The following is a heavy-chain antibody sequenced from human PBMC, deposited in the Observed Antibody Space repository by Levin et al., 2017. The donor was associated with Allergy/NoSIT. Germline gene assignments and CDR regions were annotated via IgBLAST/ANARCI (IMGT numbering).Heavy chain of an antibody. CDR2: IYYSGST. CDR3: ARGIPLGDLNWFDP. J-gene: IGHJ5*02. Sequence: SETLSLTCTVSGGSISSGGYYWSWIRQHPGKGLEWIGYIYYSGSTYYNPSLKSRVTISVDTSKNQFSLKLSSVTAADTAVYYCARGIPLGDLNWFDPWGQGTLVTVSS. D-gene: IGHD3-16*01. CDR1: GGSISSGGYY. V-gene: IGHV4-31*03.